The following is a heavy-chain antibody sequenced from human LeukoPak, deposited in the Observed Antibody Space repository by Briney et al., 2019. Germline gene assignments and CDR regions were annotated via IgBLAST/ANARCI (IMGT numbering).Heavy chain of an antibody. D-gene: IGHD2-15*01. V-gene: IGHV3-20*04. Sequence: PGGSLRLSCAASGFTFRSYAMSWVRQVPGKGLEWVSGINWNGGSTGYVDSVKGRFTISRDNAKNSLYLQMNSLRAEDTAVYYCARVSHPVAWGQGTLVTVSS. CDR3: ARVSHPVA. J-gene: IGHJ5*02. CDR2: INWNGGST. CDR1: GFTFRSYA.